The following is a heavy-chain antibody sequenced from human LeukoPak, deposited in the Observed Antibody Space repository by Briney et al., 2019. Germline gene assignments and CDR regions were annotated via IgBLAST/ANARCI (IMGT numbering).Heavy chain of an antibody. CDR3: ARVHSGSYYVDY. V-gene: IGHV4-39*07. Sequence: PSETLSLTCTVSGGSISSSSYYWGWIRQPPGKGLEWIGSIYYSGSTNYNPSLKSRVTISVDTSKNQFSLKLSSVTAADTAVYYCARVHSGSYYVDYWGQGTLVTVSS. J-gene: IGHJ4*02. D-gene: IGHD1-26*01. CDR1: GGSISSSSYY. CDR2: IYYSGST.